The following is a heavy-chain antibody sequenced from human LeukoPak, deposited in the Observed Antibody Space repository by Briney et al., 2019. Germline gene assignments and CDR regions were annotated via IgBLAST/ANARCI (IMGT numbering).Heavy chain of an antibody. Sequence: SETLSLTCTVSGGSISSYYWSWIRQPPGKGLEWIGYMYYSGSTNYNPSLKSRVTISVDTSKNQFSLKLNSVTAADTAVYYCAREAVSSSYFDYWDQGTLVTVSS. V-gene: IGHV4-59*01. D-gene: IGHD6-13*01. CDR3: AREAVSSSYFDY. CDR2: MYYSGST. J-gene: IGHJ4*02. CDR1: GGSISSYY.